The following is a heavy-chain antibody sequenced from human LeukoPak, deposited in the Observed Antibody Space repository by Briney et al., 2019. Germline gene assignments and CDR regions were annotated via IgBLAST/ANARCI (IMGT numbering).Heavy chain of an antibody. Sequence: GGSLRLSCAASGFTFSSYAMSWVRQAPGKGLEWVSAISGSGGSTYYADSVKGRFTISRDNAKNSLYLQMNSLRDEDTAVYYCASIPRRDPYYYDSSGYPIDYWGQGTLVTVSS. D-gene: IGHD3-22*01. CDR1: GFTFSSYA. V-gene: IGHV3-23*01. CDR3: ASIPRRDPYYYDSSGYPIDY. CDR2: ISGSGGST. J-gene: IGHJ4*02.